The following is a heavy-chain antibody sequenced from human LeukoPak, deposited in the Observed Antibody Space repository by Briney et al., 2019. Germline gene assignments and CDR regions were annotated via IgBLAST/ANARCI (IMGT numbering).Heavy chain of an antibody. J-gene: IGHJ4*02. CDR1: GFTFGSYS. D-gene: IGHD6-19*01. V-gene: IGHV3-21*01. Sequence: GGSLRLSCAASGFTFGSYSMNWVRQAPGKGLEWVSSISSSSSYIYYADSVKGRFTISRDNAKNSLYLQMNSLRAEDTAVYYCARGPDSSGCHWGQGTLVTVSS. CDR3: ARGPDSSGCH. CDR2: ISSSSSYI.